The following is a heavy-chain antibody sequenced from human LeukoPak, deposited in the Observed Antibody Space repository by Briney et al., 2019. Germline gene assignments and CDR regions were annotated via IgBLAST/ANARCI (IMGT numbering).Heavy chain of an antibody. CDR2: ISYDGSNK. CDR1: GFTFSSYA. D-gene: IGHD1-26*01. Sequence: GGSLRLSCAASGFTFSSYAMHWVRQAPGKGLEWVAVISYDGSNKYYADSVKGRFTISRDNSKNTLYLQMNSLRAEDTAVYYCARGPRRWELLTYFDYWGQGTLVTVSS. V-gene: IGHV3-30-3*01. J-gene: IGHJ4*02. CDR3: ARGPRRWELLTYFDY.